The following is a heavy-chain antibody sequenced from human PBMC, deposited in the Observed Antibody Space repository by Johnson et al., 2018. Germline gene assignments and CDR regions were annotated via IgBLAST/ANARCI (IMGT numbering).Heavy chain of an antibody. CDR2: ISGSSGTT. J-gene: IGHJ3*01. CDR1: TFTFSSYA. Sequence: VQLVESGGGLVQPGGSLRISCGDSTFTFSSYAMSWVRQTTLKGLEWVSVISGSSGTTKYADSVKGRFTITRDNSKNTLYLQMNSLRAEDTAVYYCAKIEPTKLGAFDVWGQGTVVTVSS. CDR3: AKIEPTKLGAFDV. D-gene: IGHD5-12*01. V-gene: IGHV3-23*04.